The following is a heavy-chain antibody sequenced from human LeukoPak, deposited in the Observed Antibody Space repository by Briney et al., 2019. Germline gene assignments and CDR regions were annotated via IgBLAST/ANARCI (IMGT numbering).Heavy chain of an antibody. J-gene: IGHJ4*02. CDR3: ARARGGSTSCYFDY. D-gene: IGHD2-2*01. V-gene: IGHV3-48*01. Sequence: GGSLRLSCAASGFTFSSYSMNWVRQAPGKGLEWVSYISSSSTIYYADSVKGRFTISRDNAKNSLYLQMNSLRAEDTAVYYCARARGGSTSCYFDYWGQGTLVTVSS. CDR2: ISSSSTI. CDR1: GFTFSSYS.